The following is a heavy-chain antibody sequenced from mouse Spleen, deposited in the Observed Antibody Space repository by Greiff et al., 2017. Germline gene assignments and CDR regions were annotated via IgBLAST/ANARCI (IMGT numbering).Heavy chain of an antibody. Sequence: QVQLQQSGAELAKPGASVKMSCKASGYTFTSYWMHWVKQRPGQGLEWIGYINPSTGYTEYNQKFKDKATLTADKSSSTAYMQLSSLTSEDSAVYYCARGYGPWFAYWGQGTLVTVSA. CDR3: ARGYGPWFAY. D-gene: IGHD1-1*01. V-gene: IGHV1-7*01. CDR1: GYTFTSYW. CDR2: INPSTGYT. J-gene: IGHJ3*01.